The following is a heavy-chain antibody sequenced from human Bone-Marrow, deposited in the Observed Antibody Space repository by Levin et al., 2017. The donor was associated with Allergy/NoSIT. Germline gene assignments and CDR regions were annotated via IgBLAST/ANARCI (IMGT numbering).Heavy chain of an antibody. Sequence: PGGSLRLSCAASGFSLGAYWIHWVRQAPGEGLVWVSYIKGDGSRTNYADSVKGRFTISRDNVKETVYLQMNSLGAEDSGVYYCARPLALCGGDCSLNYWGQGTLVTVAS. CDR3: ARPLALCGGDCSLNY. D-gene: IGHD2-21*02. CDR2: IKGDGSRT. J-gene: IGHJ4*02. CDR1: GFSLGAYW. V-gene: IGHV3-74*01.